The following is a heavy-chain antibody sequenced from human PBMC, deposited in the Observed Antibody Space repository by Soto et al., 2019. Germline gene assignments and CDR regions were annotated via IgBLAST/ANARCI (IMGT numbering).Heavy chain of an antibody. CDR1: GYTFTSYG. CDR2: ISAYNGNT. V-gene: IGHV1-18*01. J-gene: IGHJ3*02. D-gene: IGHD3-22*01. CDR3: ARDQSRITMIVVALDAFDI. Sequence: GASVKVSCKASGYTFTSYGISWVRQAPGQGLEWMGWISAYNGNTNYAQKLQGRVTMTTDTSTSTAYMELRSLRSDDTAVYYCARDQSRITMIVVALDAFDIWGPGTMVTVS.